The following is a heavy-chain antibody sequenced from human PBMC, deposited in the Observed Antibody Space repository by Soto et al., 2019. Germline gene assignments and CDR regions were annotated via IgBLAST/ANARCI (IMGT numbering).Heavy chain of an antibody. CDR3: ARLDLYYYYGMDV. Sequence: SETLSLTCSVSGGSISSRESYWGWIRHTPGKGLEWIGTIYFSGSTYYNPSLKSRVTMSVDTSKNQFSLKLSSVTAADTAVYYCARLDLYYYYGMDVWGQGTTVTVSS. V-gene: IGHV4-39*01. J-gene: IGHJ6*02. CDR1: GGSISSRESY. CDR2: IYFSGST.